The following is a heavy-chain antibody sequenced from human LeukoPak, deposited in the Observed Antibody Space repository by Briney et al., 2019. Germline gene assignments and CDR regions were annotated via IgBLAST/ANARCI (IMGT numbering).Heavy chain of an antibody. D-gene: IGHD6-19*01. J-gene: IGHJ2*01. Sequence: PSETLSLTCAVYGGSFSGYYWSWIRQPPGKGLEWIGEINHSGSTNYNPSLKSRVTISVDTSKNQFSLKLSSVTAADTAVYYCARAEVTAGTKYFDLWGRGTLVTVSS. CDR3: ARAEVTAGTKYFDL. CDR1: GGSFSGYY. V-gene: IGHV4-34*01. CDR2: INHSGST.